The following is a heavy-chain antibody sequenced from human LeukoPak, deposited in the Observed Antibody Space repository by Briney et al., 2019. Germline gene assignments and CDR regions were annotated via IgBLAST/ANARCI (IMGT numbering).Heavy chain of an antibody. CDR1: GFTFSSYA. V-gene: IGHV3-48*01. CDR2: ISSSSSTI. J-gene: IGHJ5*02. D-gene: IGHD4-11*01. Sequence: TGVSLRLSCAASGFTFSSYAMNWVRQAPGKGLEWVSYISSSSSTIYYADSVKGRFTISRDNAKNSLYLQMNSLRAEDTAVYYCARDALDYSNSDNWFDPWGQGTLVTVSS. CDR3: ARDALDYSNSDNWFDP.